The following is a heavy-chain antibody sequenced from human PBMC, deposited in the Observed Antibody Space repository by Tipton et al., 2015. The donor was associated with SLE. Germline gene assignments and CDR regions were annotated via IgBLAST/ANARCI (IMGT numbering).Heavy chain of an antibody. Sequence: SLRLSCAASGFTFSDYYMSWIRQAPGKGLEWVSYISSSGSTIYYADSVKGRFTISRDNAKNSLYLQMNSLRAEDTAVYYCASGYYYGSSGYLDYFDYWGQGTLVTVSS. J-gene: IGHJ4*02. CDR2: ISSSGSTI. CDR3: ASGYYYGSSGYLDYFDY. D-gene: IGHD3-22*01. V-gene: IGHV3-11*04. CDR1: GFTFSDYY.